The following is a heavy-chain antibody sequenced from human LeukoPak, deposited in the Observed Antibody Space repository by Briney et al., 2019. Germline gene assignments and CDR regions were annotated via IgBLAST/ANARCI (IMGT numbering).Heavy chain of an antibody. CDR3: ARGFTNLLRYFDLLDY. D-gene: IGHD3-9*01. CDR2: IYTSGST. Sequence: TASETLSLACTVSGGSISSYYWSWIRQPAGKGLEWIGRIYTSGSTNYNPSLKSRVTISVDTSKNQFSLKLSSVTAADTAVYYCARGFTNLLRYFDLLDYWGQGTLVTVSS. CDR1: GGSISSYY. V-gene: IGHV4-4*07. J-gene: IGHJ4*02.